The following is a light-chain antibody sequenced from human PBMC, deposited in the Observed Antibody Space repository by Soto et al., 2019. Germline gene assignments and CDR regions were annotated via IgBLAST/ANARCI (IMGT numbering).Light chain of an antibody. J-gene: IGLJ2*01. CDR3: SSYTSSSTV. CDR1: SSDVGSYDY. CDR2: NVN. V-gene: IGLV2-18*02. Sequence: QSALIQPPSVSGSPGQSVTISCTGTSSDVGSYDYVSWYQQHPGTVPKPMIYNVNTQPSGVPDRFSGSKSGNTASMTISGLQAEDEADYYCSSYTSSSTVFGGGTQLTVL.